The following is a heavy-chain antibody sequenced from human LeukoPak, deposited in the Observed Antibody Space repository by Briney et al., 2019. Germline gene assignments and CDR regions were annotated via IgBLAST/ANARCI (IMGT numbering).Heavy chain of an antibody. J-gene: IGHJ6*03. CDR2: IHYSGST. CDR1: GGSISSYY. CDR3: ARQLMIDYYYYYYYMDV. V-gene: IGHV4-59*08. Sequence: PSETLSLTCTVSGGSISSYYWSWIRQPPGKGLEWIGYIHYSGSTHYNPSLKSRVTISVDTSKNQVSLKLSSVTAADTAVYYCARQLMIDYYYYYYYMDVWGRGTTVTISS. D-gene: IGHD3-22*01.